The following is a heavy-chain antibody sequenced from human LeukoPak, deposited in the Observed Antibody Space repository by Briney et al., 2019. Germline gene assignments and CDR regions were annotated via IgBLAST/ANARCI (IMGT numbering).Heavy chain of an antibody. CDR3: AKLIVVVVAATFGGLDY. V-gene: IGHV3-64*01. J-gene: IGHJ4*02. CDR2: ISSNGGST. Sequence: GGSLRLSCAASGFTFSSYAMHWVRQAPGKGLEYVSAISSNGGSTYYANSVKGRFTISRDNSKNTLYLQMGSLRAEDTAVYYCAKLIVVVVAATFGGLDYGGQGPLVTVSS. CDR1: GFTFSSYA. D-gene: IGHD2-15*01.